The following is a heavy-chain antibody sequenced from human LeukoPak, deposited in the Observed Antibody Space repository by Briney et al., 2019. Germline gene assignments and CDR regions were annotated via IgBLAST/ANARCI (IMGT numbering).Heavy chain of an antibody. CDR1: GFIFKSYG. Sequence: GGSLRLSCVASGFIFKSYGMNWVRQAPGKGLEWVSGIYTNGRTRYADFVNGRFTISRDNSKNTLFLQMHSLRVEDTAVYYCARDFRFSGYYFDYWGQGTLVTVSS. D-gene: IGHD3-10*01. CDR2: IYTNGRT. CDR3: ARDFRFSGYYFDY. V-gene: IGHV3-23*05. J-gene: IGHJ4*02.